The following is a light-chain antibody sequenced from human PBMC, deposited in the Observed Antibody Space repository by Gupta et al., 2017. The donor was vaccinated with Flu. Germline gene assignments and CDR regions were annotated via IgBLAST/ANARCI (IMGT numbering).Light chain of an antibody. Sequence: SPGQTARITCSGNEVGDKFVCWFQQKPDHSPALVIYHDARPPSGIPERFSGSKSGATAPMTISGTQAVDEDDYYSPEWHNNTPVFGTGTKVTVL. CDR3: PEWHNNTPV. CDR2: HDA. J-gene: IGLJ1*01. V-gene: IGLV3-1*01. CDR1: EVGDKF.